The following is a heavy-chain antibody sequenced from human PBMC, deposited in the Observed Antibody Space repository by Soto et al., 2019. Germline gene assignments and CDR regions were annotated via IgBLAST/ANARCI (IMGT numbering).Heavy chain of an antibody. CDR1: GYTFTSYA. D-gene: IGHD1-26*01. J-gene: IGHJ4*02. CDR3: AREDGNY. V-gene: IGHV1-3*01. Sequence: QVQLVQSGAEVKKPGASVKVSCKGSGYTFTSYAIHWVRQAPGQRLEWMGWISAGNGDTKYSQKFQGRVTITRDLSASTDHMELSSLTSEDTAVFYCAREDGNYWGQGPLVTVSS. CDR2: ISAGNGDT.